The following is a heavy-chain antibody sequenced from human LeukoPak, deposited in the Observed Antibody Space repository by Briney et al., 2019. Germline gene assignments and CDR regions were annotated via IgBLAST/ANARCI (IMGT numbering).Heavy chain of an antibody. Sequence: GGSLRLSCAASGFTFTNNWMYWVRQPPGKGLVWVSRISRDGSSTSYADSVKGRFTISRDNAKSTLYLQMNSLREEDTAVYYCARGYEHDSSGLDYWGRGTLVTVPS. D-gene: IGHD3-22*01. J-gene: IGHJ4*02. CDR1: GFTFTNNW. CDR3: ARGYEHDSSGLDY. CDR2: ISRDGSST. V-gene: IGHV3-74*01.